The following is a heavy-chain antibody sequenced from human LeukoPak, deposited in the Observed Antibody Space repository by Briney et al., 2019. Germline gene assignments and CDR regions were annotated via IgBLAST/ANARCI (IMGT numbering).Heavy chain of an antibody. J-gene: IGHJ4*02. CDR1: GFTFSSYA. CDR2: ISGSGGST. Sequence: PGGSLRLSCAASGFTFSSYAMSWVRQAPGKGLEWVSAISGSGGSTYYADSVKGRFTISRDNSKNTLYLQMNSLRAEDTAVYYCAKDIKSRIQLWSYGPDYWGQGTLVTVSS. CDR3: AKDIKSRIQLWSYGPDY. D-gene: IGHD5-18*01. V-gene: IGHV3-23*01.